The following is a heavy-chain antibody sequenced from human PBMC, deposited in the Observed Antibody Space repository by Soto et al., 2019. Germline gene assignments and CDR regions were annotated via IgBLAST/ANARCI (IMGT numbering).Heavy chain of an antibody. V-gene: IGHV3-30-3*01. D-gene: IGHD1-1*01. J-gene: IGHJ4*02. Sequence: STFSMHWFRQAPGKGLEWVAVILYDGSNKFYADSVKGRFTISRDNSKNTLYLQMNSLRTEDTAVYYCARDLTGTIDYWGQGIMVTV. CDR3: ARDLTGTIDY. CDR1: STFS. CDR2: ILYDGSNK.